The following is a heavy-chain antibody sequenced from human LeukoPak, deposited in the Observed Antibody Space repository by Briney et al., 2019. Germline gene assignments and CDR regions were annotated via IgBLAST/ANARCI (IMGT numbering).Heavy chain of an antibody. J-gene: IGHJ4*02. D-gene: IGHD3-10*01. V-gene: IGHV3-21*01. CDR1: GFTFSNYS. CDR2: ISSSSSYI. CDR3: ARGRITMVRGVTDFDY. Sequence: GGSLRLSCAASGFTFSNYSMNWVRQAPGKGLEWVSSISSSSSYIYYADSVKGRFTISRDNAKNSLYLQMNSLRAEDTAVYYCARGRITMVRGVTDFDYWGQGTLVTVSS.